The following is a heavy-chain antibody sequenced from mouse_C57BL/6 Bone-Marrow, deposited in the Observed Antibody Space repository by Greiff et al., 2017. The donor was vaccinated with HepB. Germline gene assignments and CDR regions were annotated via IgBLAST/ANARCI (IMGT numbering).Heavy chain of an antibody. V-gene: IGHV5-12*01. CDR2: ISNGGGST. Sequence: EVQVVESGGGLVQPGGSLKLSCAASGFTFSDYYMYWVRQTPEKRLEWVAYISNGGGSTYYPDTVKGRFTISRDNAKNTLYLQMSRLKSEDTAMYYCARRDYYGSSYVGYFDVWGTGTTVTVSS. J-gene: IGHJ1*03. D-gene: IGHD1-1*01. CDR3: ARRDYYGSSYVGYFDV. CDR1: GFTFSDYY.